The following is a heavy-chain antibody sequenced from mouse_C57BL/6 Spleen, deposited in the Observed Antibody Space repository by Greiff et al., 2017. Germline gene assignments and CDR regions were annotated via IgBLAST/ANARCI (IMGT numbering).Heavy chain of an antibody. CDR2: ISDGGSYT. V-gene: IGHV5-4*01. D-gene: IGHD1-1*01. CDR3: ARDRQIITTVDYAMDY. J-gene: IGHJ4*01. CDR1: GFTFSSYA. Sequence: DVHLVESGGGLVKPGGSLKLSCAASGFTFSSYAMSWVRQTPEKRLEWVATISDGGSYTYYPDNVKGRFTISRDNAKNNLYRQMSHLKSEDTAMYYCARDRQIITTVDYAMDYWGQGTSVTVSS.